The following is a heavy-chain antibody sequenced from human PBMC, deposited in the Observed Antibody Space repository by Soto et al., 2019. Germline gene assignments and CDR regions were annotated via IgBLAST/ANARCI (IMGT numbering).Heavy chain of an antibody. CDR3: ARTLVGARAGYFDY. J-gene: IGHJ4*02. V-gene: IGHV4-61*01. D-gene: IGHD1-26*01. Sequence: PSETLSLTCTVSGGSVSSGSYYWSWIRQPPGKGLEWIGYIYYSGSTNYNPSLKSRVTISVDTSKNQFSLKLSSVTAAYTAVYYCARTLVGARAGYFDYWGRGTLVTVSS. CDR1: GGSVSSGSYY. CDR2: IYYSGST.